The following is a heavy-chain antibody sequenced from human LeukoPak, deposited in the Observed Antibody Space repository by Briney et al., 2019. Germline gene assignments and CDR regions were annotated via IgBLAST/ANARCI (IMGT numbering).Heavy chain of an antibody. D-gene: IGHD2-21*02. CDR3: VRDRCGGDCYPNWFDP. Sequence: SETLSLTCAVYGGSFSGYHWTWIRQSPGKALEWIGDINHSGSTNYNPPLKSRVTISVDTSKNQFSLKLTSVTAADTAVYYCVRDRCGGDCYPNWFDPWGQGALVTVSS. CDR2: INHSGST. J-gene: IGHJ5*02. CDR1: GGSFSGYH. V-gene: IGHV4-34*01.